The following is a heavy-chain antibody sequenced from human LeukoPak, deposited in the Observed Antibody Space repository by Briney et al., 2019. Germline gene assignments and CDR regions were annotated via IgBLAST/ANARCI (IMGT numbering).Heavy chain of an antibody. CDR1: GFTFSSYA. D-gene: IGHD1-14*01. J-gene: IGHJ4*02. Sequence: GGSLRLSCAASGFTFSSYAMSWVRQAPGKGLEWVSTISGGGGSTYYADSVKGRFTISRDNSKNTLYLQMNSLRDEDTAVYYCSAGPHFDYWGQGTLVTVSS. V-gene: IGHV3-23*01. CDR2: ISGGGGST. CDR3: SAGPHFDY.